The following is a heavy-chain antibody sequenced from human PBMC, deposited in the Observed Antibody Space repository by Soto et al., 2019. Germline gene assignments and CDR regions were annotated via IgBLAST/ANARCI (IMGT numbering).Heavy chain of an antibody. CDR1: GFTFTRYS. J-gene: IGHJ4*02. V-gene: IGHV3-21*06. Sequence: PGGSLRLSCAASGFTFTRYSMNWVRQAPGKGLEWVSSISSTTNYIYYGDSMKGRFTISRDNAKNSLYLEMNSLRAEDTAVYYCARESEDLTSNFDYWGQGTLVTVST. CDR2: ISSTTNYI. CDR3: ARESEDLTSNFDY.